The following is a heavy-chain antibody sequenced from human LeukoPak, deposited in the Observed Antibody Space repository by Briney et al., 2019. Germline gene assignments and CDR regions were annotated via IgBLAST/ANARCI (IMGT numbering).Heavy chain of an antibody. Sequence: GGSLRLSCAASGFTFSNYGMHWVRQAPGKGLEWVAVIWYDGSNKNYADSVKGRFTISRDNSKNTLFLQLNSLRAEDTAVYYCARENSGYDFHFGHWGQGTLVTVSS. J-gene: IGHJ4*02. CDR2: IWYDGSNK. CDR1: GFTFSNYG. CDR3: ARENSGYDFHFGH. D-gene: IGHD5-12*01. V-gene: IGHV3-33*01.